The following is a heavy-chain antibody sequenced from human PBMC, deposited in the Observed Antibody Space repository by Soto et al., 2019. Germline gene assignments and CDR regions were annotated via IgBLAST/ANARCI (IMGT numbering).Heavy chain of an antibody. CDR3: AKRIRPGDYVGVNGD. CDR1: GFTFSSYA. J-gene: IGHJ4*02. CDR2: ISGSGGST. V-gene: IGHV3-23*01. D-gene: IGHD4-17*01. Sequence: EVQMLESGGGLVQPGGSLRLSCAASGFTFSSYAMSWVRQAPGKGLEWVSAISGSGGSTYYADSVKGRFTISRDNSKNTLYLQMNSLRAEDTAVYYCAKRIRPGDYVGVNGDWGQGTLVTVSS.